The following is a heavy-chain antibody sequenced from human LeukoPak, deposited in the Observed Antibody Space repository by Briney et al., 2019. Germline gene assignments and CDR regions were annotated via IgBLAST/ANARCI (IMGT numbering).Heavy chain of an antibody. CDR3: ARGASLRYFGHHYYYYMDV. Sequence: SETLSLTCAVYGGSFSGYYWSWIRQPPGKGLEWIGEINHSGGTNYNPSLKSRVTISVDTSKNQFSLKLSSVTAADTAVYYCARGASLRYFGHHYYYYMDVWGKGTTVTVSS. J-gene: IGHJ6*03. CDR1: GGSFSGYY. V-gene: IGHV4-34*01. CDR2: INHSGGT. D-gene: IGHD3-9*01.